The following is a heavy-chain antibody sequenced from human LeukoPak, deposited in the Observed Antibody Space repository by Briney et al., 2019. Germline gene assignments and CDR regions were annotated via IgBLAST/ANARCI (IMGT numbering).Heavy chain of an antibody. CDR3: ASSADIVATKGGDWFDP. D-gene: IGHD5-12*01. CDR2: ISAYNGNT. J-gene: IGHJ5*02. Sequence: ASVKVSCKASGYTFTSYGISWVRQAPGQGLEWMGWISAYNGNTNYAQKLQGRVTITADKSTSTAYMELSSLRSEDTAVYYCASSADIVATKGGDWFDPWGQGTLVTVSS. V-gene: IGHV1-18*01. CDR1: GYTFTSYG.